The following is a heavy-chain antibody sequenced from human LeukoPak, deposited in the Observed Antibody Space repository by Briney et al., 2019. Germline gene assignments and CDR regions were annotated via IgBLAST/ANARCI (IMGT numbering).Heavy chain of an antibody. CDR1: GGSISSSTSG. J-gene: IGHJ3*02. CDR2: NSGST. CDR3: ARHLGSDYDFWSGWAFDI. D-gene: IGHD3-3*01. Sequence: PSETLSLTCTVSGGSISSSTSGWGWYCGWIRQPPGKGLEWIGSNSGSTYYNPSLKSRVTISVDTSKNQFSLKLSSVTAADTAVYYCARHLGSDYDFWSGWAFDIWGQGTMVTVSS. V-gene: IGHV4-39*01.